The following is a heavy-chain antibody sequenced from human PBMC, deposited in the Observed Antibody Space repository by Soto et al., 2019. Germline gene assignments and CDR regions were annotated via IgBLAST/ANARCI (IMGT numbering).Heavy chain of an antibody. J-gene: IGHJ4*02. Sequence: GASVKVSCKVSGYTLTELSMHWVRQAPGKGLEWMGGFDPEDGETIYVQKFQGRVTMTEDTSTDTAYMELSSLRSEDTAVYYCATKSDYDILTGFDYWGQGTLVTVSS. V-gene: IGHV1-24*01. CDR2: FDPEDGET. CDR1: GYTLTELS. CDR3: ATKSDYDILTGFDY. D-gene: IGHD3-9*01.